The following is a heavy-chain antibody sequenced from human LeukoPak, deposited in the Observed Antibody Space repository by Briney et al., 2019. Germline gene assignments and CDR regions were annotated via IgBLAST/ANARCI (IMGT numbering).Heavy chain of an antibody. Sequence: QTLSLTCVVSGDSVSSKNGAWNWIRQSPSRGLEWLGRTYYRSKWYNDYAESMEGRMTISQDTSKNQYSLHLNSVTPDDTAVHYCARDFGTTGWHTFDYWGQGTLVTVSS. V-gene: IGHV6-1*01. J-gene: IGHJ4*02. D-gene: IGHD6-19*01. CDR2: TYYRSKWYN. CDR1: GDSVSSKNGA. CDR3: ARDFGTTGWHTFDY.